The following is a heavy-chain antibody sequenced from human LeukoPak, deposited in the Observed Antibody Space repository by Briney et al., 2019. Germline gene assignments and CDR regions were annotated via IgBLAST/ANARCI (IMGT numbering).Heavy chain of an antibody. J-gene: IGHJ4*02. Sequence: SETLSLTCTVSGGSISSYYWSWIRQPPGKGLEWIGYIYYSGSTNYNPSLKSRVTISVDTSKNQFSLKLSSVTAADTAVYYCARNDYDILTGYLYYFDYWGQGTLVTVSS. CDR2: IYYSGST. V-gene: IGHV4-59*01. CDR1: GGSISSYY. CDR3: ARNDYDILTGYLYYFDY. D-gene: IGHD3-9*01.